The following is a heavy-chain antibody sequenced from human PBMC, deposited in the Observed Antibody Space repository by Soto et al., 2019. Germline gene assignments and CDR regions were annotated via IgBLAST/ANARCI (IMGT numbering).Heavy chain of an antibody. CDR2: IYYSGST. CDR1: GGSISSSSYY. Sequence: NPSETLSLTCTVSGGSISSSSYYWGWIRQPPGKGLEWIGSIYYSGSTYYNPSLKSRVTISVDTSKNQFSLKLSSVTAADTAVYYCARHPRAVRQAEYYYGMDVWGQGTTVTVSS. J-gene: IGHJ6*02. V-gene: IGHV4-39*01. CDR3: ARHPRAVRQAEYYYGMDV.